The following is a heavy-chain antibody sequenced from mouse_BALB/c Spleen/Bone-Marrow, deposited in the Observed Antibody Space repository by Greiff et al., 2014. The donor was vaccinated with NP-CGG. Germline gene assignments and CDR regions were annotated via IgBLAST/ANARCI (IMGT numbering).Heavy chain of an antibody. Sequence: VQLVESGPGLVASSQSLSITCTVSGFSLTSYGVHWVRQPPGKGLEWLGIIWAGGNTNYNSALMSRLSISKDNSKSQVFLKMNSLQTDDTAMYYCARELGAWFAYWGQGTLVTVSA. CDR3: ARELGAWFAY. CDR2: IWAGGNT. J-gene: IGHJ3*01. V-gene: IGHV2-9*02. CDR1: GFSLTSYG. D-gene: IGHD4-1*01.